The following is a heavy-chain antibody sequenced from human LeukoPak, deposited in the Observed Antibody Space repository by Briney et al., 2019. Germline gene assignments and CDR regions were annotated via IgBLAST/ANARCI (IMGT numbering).Heavy chain of an antibody. V-gene: IGHV3-21*01. CDR2: ISSSSSYI. J-gene: IGHJ4*02. D-gene: IGHD3-22*01. Sequence: PGGSLRLSCAASGFTFSSYSMNWVRQAPGKGLEWVSSISSSSSYIYYADSVKGRFTISRDNAKNSLYLQMNSLRAEDTAVYYCARVLYYYDSSGPYYFDYWGQGTLVTVSS. CDR3: ARVLYYYDSSGPYYFDY. CDR1: GFTFSSYS.